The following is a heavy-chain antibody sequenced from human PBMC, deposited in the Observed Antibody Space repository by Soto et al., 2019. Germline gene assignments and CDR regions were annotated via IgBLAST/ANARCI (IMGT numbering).Heavy chain of an antibody. CDR2: ISYDGSNK. Sequence: VKLVESGGGVVQPGRSLGLSCAASGFTFNSYGMHWVRQAPGKGLEWVAVISYDGSNKYYAGSVKGRFTISRDNSKNTLFLQMNSLRTEDTAVYYCVKERMEQYQVLPFFEYWGQGTLVIVSS. V-gene: IGHV3-30*18. D-gene: IGHD2-2*01. CDR3: VKERMEQYQVLPFFEY. CDR1: GFTFNSYG. J-gene: IGHJ4*02.